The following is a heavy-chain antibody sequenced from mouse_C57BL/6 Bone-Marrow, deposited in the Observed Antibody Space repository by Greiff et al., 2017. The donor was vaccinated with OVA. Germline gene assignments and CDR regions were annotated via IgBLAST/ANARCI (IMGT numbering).Heavy chain of an antibody. V-gene: IGHV1-53*01. CDR3: ARLWLRRKSWYFDV. J-gene: IGHJ1*03. D-gene: IGHD2-2*01. Sequence: VKLQQPGTELVKPGASVKLSCKASGYTFTSYWMHWVKQRPGQGLEWIGNINPSNGGTNYNEKFKSKATLTVDKSSSTAYMQLSSLTSEDSAVYYCARLWLRRKSWYFDVWGTGTTVTVSS. CDR1: GYTFTSYW. CDR2: INPSNGGT.